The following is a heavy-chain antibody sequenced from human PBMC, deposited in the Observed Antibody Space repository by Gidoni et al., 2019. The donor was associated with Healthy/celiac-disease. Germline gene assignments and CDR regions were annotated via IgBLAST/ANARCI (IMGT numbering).Heavy chain of an antibody. CDR2: ISSSSSYI. CDR3: AREDCSGGSCLDYYYYGMDV. J-gene: IGHJ6*02. Sequence: EVQLVESGGGLFKPGGPLRLSCAASGFTFSSYSMNWVRQAPGKGLEWGSSISSSSSYIYYADSVKGRFTISRDNAKNSLYLQMNSLRAEDTAVYYCAREDCSGGSCLDYYYYGMDVWGQGTTVTVSS. V-gene: IGHV3-21*01. D-gene: IGHD2-15*01. CDR1: GFTFSSYS.